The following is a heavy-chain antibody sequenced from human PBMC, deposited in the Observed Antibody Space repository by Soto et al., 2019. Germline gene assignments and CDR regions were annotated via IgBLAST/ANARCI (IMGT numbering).Heavy chain of an antibody. CDR2: IYYSGST. CDR3: ARVPVVVVAARAFDI. V-gene: IGHV4-61*01. CDR1: GGSVSSGTNY. D-gene: IGHD2-15*01. Sequence: QVQLQESGPGLVKPSETLSLTCTVSGGSVSSGTNYWSWIRQPPGKGLEWIGYIYYSGSTNYNPSPMSRVTIPDDTPKYQLSLKTSSVTAADTAVYYCARVPVVVVAARAFDIWGQGTMVTVSS. J-gene: IGHJ3*02.